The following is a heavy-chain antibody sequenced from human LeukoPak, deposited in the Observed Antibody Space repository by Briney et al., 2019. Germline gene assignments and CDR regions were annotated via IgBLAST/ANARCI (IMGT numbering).Heavy chain of an antibody. D-gene: IGHD2-2*01. J-gene: IGHJ4*02. V-gene: IGHV3-48*03. Sequence: PGGFLRLSCAASGFIFKNYEMNWVRQAPGGGLEWVSSVSSSATTIYYTDSVKGRFTISRDNAKNSLFLQMNSLRFEDTAVYYCVRVYCSTTSCYGVDSWGQGTLVTVSS. CDR3: VRVYCSTTSCYGVDS. CDR1: GFIFKNYE. CDR2: VSSSATTI.